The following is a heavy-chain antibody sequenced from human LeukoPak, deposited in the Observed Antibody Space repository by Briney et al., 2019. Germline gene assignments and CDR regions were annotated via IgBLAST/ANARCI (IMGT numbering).Heavy chain of an antibody. V-gene: IGHV1-2*02. Sequence: ASVKVSCKASGYTFTGYYMHWVRRAPGQGLEWMGWINPNSGGTNYAQKFQGRVTMTRDTSISTAYMELSRLRSDDTAVYYCARDLGKGIVVVPAAIKGIAAAGTIWGQGTLVTVSS. CDR2: INPNSGGT. J-gene: IGHJ4*02. CDR3: ARDLGKGIVVVPAAIKGIAAAGTI. CDR1: GYTFTGYY. D-gene: IGHD2-2*02.